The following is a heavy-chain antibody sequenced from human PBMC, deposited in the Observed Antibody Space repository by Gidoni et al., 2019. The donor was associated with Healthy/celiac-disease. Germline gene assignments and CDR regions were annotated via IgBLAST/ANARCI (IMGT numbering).Heavy chain of an antibody. D-gene: IGHD4-17*01. CDR3: ASPPTVGEYYFDY. CDR1: GFTFSSYS. CDR2: ISSSSSTI. Sequence: EVQLVESGGGLVQPGGSLRLSCAASGFTFSSYSMNWVRQAPGKGLEWVAYISSSSSTIYYADSVKGRFTISRDNAKNSLYLQMNSLRDEDTAVYYCASPPTVGEYYFDYWGQGTLVTVSS. V-gene: IGHV3-48*02. J-gene: IGHJ4*02.